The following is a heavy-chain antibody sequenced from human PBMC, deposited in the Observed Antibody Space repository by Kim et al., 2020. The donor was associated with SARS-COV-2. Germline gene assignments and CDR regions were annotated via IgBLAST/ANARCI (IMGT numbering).Heavy chain of an antibody. CDR3: ARDEVPRGLKQGAFNY. CDR2: INTNTGNP. J-gene: IGHJ4*02. Sequence: ASVKVSCKASGYTFTSYAMNWVRQAPGQGLEWMGWINTNTGNPTYAQGFTGRFVFSLDTSVSTAYLQISSLKAEDTAVYYCARDEVPRGLKQGAFNYWGQGTLVTVSS. V-gene: IGHV7-4-1*02. CDR1: GYTFTSYA. D-gene: IGHD1-26*01.